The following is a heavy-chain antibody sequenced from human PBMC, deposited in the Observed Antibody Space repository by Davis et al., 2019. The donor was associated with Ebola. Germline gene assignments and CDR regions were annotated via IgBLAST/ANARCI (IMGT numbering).Heavy chain of an antibody. CDR1: GFTFSSYA. CDR2: ISGSGGST. CDR3: ARDREDYSSGFSFGFDY. V-gene: IGHV3-23*01. Sequence: SLNIPCASSGFTFSSYAMSWFRQAPGKGLEWVSAISGSGGSTYHADSVKGRFTISRDNAKNSLYLQMNSLRAEDTAVYYCARDREDYSSGFSFGFDYWGKGTLVTVSS. D-gene: IGHD6-19*01. J-gene: IGHJ4*02.